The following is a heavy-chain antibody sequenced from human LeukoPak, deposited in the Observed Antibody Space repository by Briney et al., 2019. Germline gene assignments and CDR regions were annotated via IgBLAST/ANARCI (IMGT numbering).Heavy chain of an antibody. CDR2: ISYDGSHK. CDR1: GHTHNNYG. D-gene: IGHD1-26*01. V-gene: IGHV3-30*18. J-gene: IGHJ4*02. CDR3: AKDVQRGSSPTDY. Sequence: GGPLRLSCVASGHTHNNYGIHWVPKDPGKVVEWVAVISYDGSHKYYADSVKGRFTISRDNSKNSLYLQMNSLRAEDTAVYYCAKDVQRGSSPTDYWGQGTLVTVSS.